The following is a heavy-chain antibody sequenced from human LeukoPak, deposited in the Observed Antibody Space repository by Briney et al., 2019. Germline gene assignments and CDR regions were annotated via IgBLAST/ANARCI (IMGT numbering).Heavy chain of an antibody. J-gene: IGHJ4*02. V-gene: IGHV1-18*01. CDR1: GYTFTSYG. D-gene: IGHD6-25*01. Sequence: ASVRVSCKASGYTFTSYGISWVRQAPGQGLEWMGWIATYNGNTNYAQRLQGRVTMTTDRSTNTAYMELRSLRSDDTAMYYCVRDKRGSGYYFDYWGQGTLVTVSS. CDR3: VRDKRGSGYYFDY. CDR2: IATYNGNT.